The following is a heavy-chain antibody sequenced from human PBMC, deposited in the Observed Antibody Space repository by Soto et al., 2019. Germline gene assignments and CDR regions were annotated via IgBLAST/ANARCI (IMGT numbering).Heavy chain of an antibody. CDR1: GGSISSGGYY. CDR2: IYYSGST. CDR3: ARSNLVRGVIITPYNWFDP. J-gene: IGHJ5*02. V-gene: IGHV4-31*03. Sequence: SDTLSLTCTVSGGSISSGGYYWSWIRQHPGKFLEWIGYIYYSGSTYYNPSLKSRVTISVDTSKNQFSLKLSSVTAADTAVYYCARSNLVRGVIITPYNWFDPWGQGTLVTVSS. D-gene: IGHD3-10*02.